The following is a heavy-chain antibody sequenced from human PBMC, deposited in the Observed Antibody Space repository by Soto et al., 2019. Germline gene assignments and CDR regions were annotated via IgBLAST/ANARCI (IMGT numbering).Heavy chain of an antibody. J-gene: IGHJ4*02. CDR2: ISYDGSNK. D-gene: IGHD6-19*01. CDR1: GFTFSSYG. V-gene: IGHV3-30*03. CDR3: TSSGWDGGGDY. Sequence: QVQLVESGGGVVQPGRSLRLSCAASGFTFSSYGMHWVRQAPGKGLEWVAVISYDGSNKYYADSVKGRFTISRDNSKNALYLQMNSLRAEDTAVYYCTSSGWDGGGDYWGQGTLVTVSS.